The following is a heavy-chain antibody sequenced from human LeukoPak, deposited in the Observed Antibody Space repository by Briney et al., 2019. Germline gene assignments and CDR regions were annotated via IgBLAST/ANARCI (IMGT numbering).Heavy chain of an antibody. CDR1: GFSFSDHP. CDR3: ARQMTSTRLFDS. V-gene: IGHV3-30*04. CDR2: IGSDGTKK. Sequence: GRSLRLSCVASGFSFSDHPFHWVRQSPDKGLEWVALIGSDGTKKYYADSVQGRFTVSRENSKNTLFLQMDTLRADDTAVYFCARQMTSTRLFDSWGQGTLVTVSS. D-gene: IGHD5/OR15-5a*01. J-gene: IGHJ4*02.